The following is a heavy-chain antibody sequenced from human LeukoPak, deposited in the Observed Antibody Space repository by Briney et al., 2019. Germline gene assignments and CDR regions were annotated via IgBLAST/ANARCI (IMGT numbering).Heavy chain of an antibody. Sequence: SETLSLTCTVSGGSISSYYWSWIRQPAGKGLEWIGRIYTTGSTNYNPSLKSRVTMSVDTSKNQFSLNLSSVTAADTAVYYCARDSNPGRAFDFWGQGTTVTVSS. CDR1: GGSISSYY. V-gene: IGHV4-4*07. D-gene: IGHD3-10*01. CDR2: IYTTGST. J-gene: IGHJ3*01. CDR3: ARDSNPGRAFDF.